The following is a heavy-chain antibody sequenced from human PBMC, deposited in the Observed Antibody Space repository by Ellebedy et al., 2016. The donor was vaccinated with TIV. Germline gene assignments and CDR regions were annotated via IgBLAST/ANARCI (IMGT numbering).Heavy chain of an antibody. D-gene: IGHD2-2*02. J-gene: IGHJ6*03. Sequence: ASVKVSXXASGYTFTGYYMHWVRQAPGQGLEWMGWINPNSGGTNYAQKFQGRVTMTRDTSISTAYMELSRLRSDDTAVYYCARGPTSRYCSSTSCYTLDYYYYYMDVWGKGTTVTVSS. V-gene: IGHV1-2*02. CDR2: INPNSGGT. CDR1: GYTFTGYY. CDR3: ARGPTSRYCSSTSCYTLDYYYYYMDV.